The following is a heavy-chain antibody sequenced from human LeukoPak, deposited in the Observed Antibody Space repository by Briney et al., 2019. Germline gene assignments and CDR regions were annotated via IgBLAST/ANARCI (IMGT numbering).Heavy chain of an antibody. CDR3: ARDPDAAYYFDY. Sequence: SETLSLTCTVSGGSIGKYYWSWIRQPPGEGLEWIAYIYYTGSTNYNPSLESRVTISVHTSKNQFSLNLSSVTAADTAMYYCARDPDAAYYFDYWSQGTLVTVSS. V-gene: IGHV4-59*01. CDR1: GGSIGKYY. D-gene: IGHD6-25*01. J-gene: IGHJ4*02. CDR2: IYYTGST.